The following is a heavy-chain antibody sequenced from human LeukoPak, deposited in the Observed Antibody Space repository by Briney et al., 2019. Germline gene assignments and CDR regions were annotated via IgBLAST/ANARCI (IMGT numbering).Heavy chain of an antibody. Sequence: GGSLRLSCAASGFTFSSYAMSWVRQAPGKGLEWVSSISSSSSYIYYADSVKGRFTISRDNAKNSLYLQMNSLRAEDTAVYYCARDNPNSNDYWGQGTLVTVSS. V-gene: IGHV3-21*01. CDR3: ARDNPNSNDY. CDR2: ISSSSSYI. J-gene: IGHJ4*02. D-gene: IGHD1-14*01. CDR1: GFTFSSYA.